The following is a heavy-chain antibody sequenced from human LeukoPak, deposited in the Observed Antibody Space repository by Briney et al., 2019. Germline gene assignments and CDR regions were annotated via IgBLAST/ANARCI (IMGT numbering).Heavy chain of an antibody. CDR3: AKAASNWFDP. Sequence: GRSLRLSCAASGFTFSSYGMHWVRQAPGKGLEWVAVISYDGSNKYYADSVKGRFTISRDNSKNTLYLQMNSLRVEDTAVYYCAKAASNWFDPWGQGTLVTVSS. V-gene: IGHV3-30*18. CDR2: ISYDGSNK. CDR1: GFTFSSYG. J-gene: IGHJ5*02.